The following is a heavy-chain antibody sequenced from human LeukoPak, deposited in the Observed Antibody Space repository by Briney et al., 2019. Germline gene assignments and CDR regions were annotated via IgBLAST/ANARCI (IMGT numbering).Heavy chain of an antibody. Sequence: GASVKVSCTASGGTFSSYAISWVRQAPGQGLEWMGRIIPILGIANYAQKFQGRVTITADKSTSTAYMELSSLRSEDTAVYYCARKGYCSSTSCYALDSEGMDVWGQGTTVTVSS. CDR1: GGTFSSYA. D-gene: IGHD2-2*01. CDR3: ARKGYCSSTSCYALDSEGMDV. CDR2: IIPILGIA. V-gene: IGHV1-69*04. J-gene: IGHJ6*02.